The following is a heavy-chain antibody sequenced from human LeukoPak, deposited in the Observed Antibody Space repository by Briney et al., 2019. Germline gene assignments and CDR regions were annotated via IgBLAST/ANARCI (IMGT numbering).Heavy chain of an antibody. D-gene: IGHD6-13*01. CDR2: ISTDGRNT. V-gene: IGHV3-64D*06. J-gene: IGHJ4*02. CDR3: LKGSQGPIWQQLVPDH. CDR1: GFALSTYA. Sequence: PGGSLRLSCLATGFALSTYAMHWVRQATGKGLEHVSTISTDGRNTYYADCVKGRFTIYRDTSKNTLYLQMSSLRGDDTAVYYCLKGSQGPIWQQLVPDHWGQGTQVSVSS.